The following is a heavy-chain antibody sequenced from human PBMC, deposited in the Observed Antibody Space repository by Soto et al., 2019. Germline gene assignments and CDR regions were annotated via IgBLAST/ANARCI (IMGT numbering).Heavy chain of an antibody. CDR3: AGGVAPYYFDY. CDR2: INAGNGNT. V-gene: IGHV1-3*05. D-gene: IGHD2-15*01. Sequence: QVQLVQSGAEEKKPGASVKVSCKASGYTFTSYAMHWVRQAPGQRLEWMGWINAGNGNTKYSQKFQGRVTITRDTAASTAYMELSSLRSEDTAVYYCAGGVAPYYFDYWGQGTLVTVSS. CDR1: GYTFTSYA. J-gene: IGHJ4*02.